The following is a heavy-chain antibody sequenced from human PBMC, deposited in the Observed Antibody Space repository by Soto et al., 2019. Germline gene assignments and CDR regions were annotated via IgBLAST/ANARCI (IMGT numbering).Heavy chain of an antibody. V-gene: IGHV4-31*03. CDR2: MYNDGRT. D-gene: IGHD6-25*01. Sequence: QVRLQESGPGLVKPSQTLSLTCTVSGGSVSSGGFYWHWIRQHPGKGLEWIGYMYNDGRTEYNPSLKSRASISVDTPKNQFSLKVMSVTVADTAVYYCTREAGYWGQGILVTVSS. CDR1: GGSVSSGGFY. J-gene: IGHJ4*02. CDR3: TREAGY.